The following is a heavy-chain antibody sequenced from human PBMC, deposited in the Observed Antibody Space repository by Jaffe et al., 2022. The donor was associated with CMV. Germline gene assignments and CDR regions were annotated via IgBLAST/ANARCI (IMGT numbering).Heavy chain of an antibody. V-gene: IGHV4-39*01. D-gene: IGHD1-26*01. Sequence: QLQLQESGPGLVKPSETLSLTCTVSGGSISSSSYYWGWIRQPPGKGLEWIGSIYYSGSTYYNPSLKSRVTISVDTSKNQFSLKLSSVTAADTAVYYCARLQSGSSIHFDYWGQGTLVTVSS. J-gene: IGHJ4*02. CDR1: GGSISSSSYY. CDR2: IYYSGST. CDR3: ARLQSGSSIHFDY.